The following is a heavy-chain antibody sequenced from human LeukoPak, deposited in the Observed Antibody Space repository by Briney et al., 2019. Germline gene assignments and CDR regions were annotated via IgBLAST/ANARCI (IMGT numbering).Heavy chain of an antibody. J-gene: IGHJ4*02. CDR2: IYYSGST. CDR3: ARGRTYYYDSSGYLFDY. Sequence: SETLSLTCTVSGGSISSYYWSWIRQPPGKGLEWIGYIYYSGSTNYNPSLKSRVTISVDTSKNQFSLKLSSVTAADTAVYYCARGRTYYYDSSGYLFDYWGQGTLVTVSS. V-gene: IGHV4-59*01. CDR1: GGSISSYY. D-gene: IGHD3-22*01.